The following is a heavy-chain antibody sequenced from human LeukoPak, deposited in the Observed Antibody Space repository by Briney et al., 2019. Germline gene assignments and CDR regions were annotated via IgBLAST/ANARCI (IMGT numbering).Heavy chain of an antibody. V-gene: IGHV1-46*01. D-gene: IGHD3-22*01. CDR3: ARDHDSSGYYFDY. CDR1: GYIFTSYF. CDR2: INPSGGTT. Sequence: ASVKVSCKAYGYIFTSYFMHWVRQAPGQGLEWMGIINPSGGTTNYAQKFQGRATMTRDTSTSTVYMELSSLRSEDTAVYYCARDHDSSGYYFDYWGQGTLVTVSS. J-gene: IGHJ4*02.